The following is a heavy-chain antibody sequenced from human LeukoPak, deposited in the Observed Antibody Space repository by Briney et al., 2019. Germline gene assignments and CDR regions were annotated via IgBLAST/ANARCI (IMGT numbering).Heavy chain of an antibody. D-gene: IGHD3-3*01. CDR3: ARGPYYDFWSGPTRYVFPLDY. CDR2: IIPIFGTA. J-gene: IGHJ4*02. V-gene: IGHV1-69*13. CDR1: GGTFSSYA. Sequence: GASVKVSCKASGGTFSSYAISWVRQAPGQGLEWMGGIIPIFGTANYAQKFRGRVTITADESTSTAYMELSSLRSEDTAVYYCARGPYYDFWSGPTRYVFPLDYWGQGTLVTVSS.